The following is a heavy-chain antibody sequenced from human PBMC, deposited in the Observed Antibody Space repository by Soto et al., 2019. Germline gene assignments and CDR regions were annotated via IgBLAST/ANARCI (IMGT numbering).Heavy chain of an antibody. Sequence: SETLSLTCAVSGYSIASGYYWAWIRQSPGKGLEWIGSIYHAGSVYYNPSLNSRVAVSLDTSKNHFSLKLTSVTAADTAVYYCARTFDSWGQGTLVTVSS. V-gene: IGHV4-38-2*01. J-gene: IGHJ4*02. CDR2: IYHAGSV. CDR3: ARTFDS. CDR1: GYSIASGYY.